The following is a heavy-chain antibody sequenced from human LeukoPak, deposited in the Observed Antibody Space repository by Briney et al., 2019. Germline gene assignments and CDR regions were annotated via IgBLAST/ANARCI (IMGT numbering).Heavy chain of an antibody. CDR2: IKEDGSEK. D-gene: IGHD6-19*01. Sequence: PGGSLRLSCAASGFTFSSYWMTWVRQAPGKGLEWVANIKEDGSEKHYVDSVKGRFTISRDNARKSLYLQMNSLRAEDTAVYYCARTGYSSGWLPIWGQGTVVTVSS. J-gene: IGHJ3*02. CDR3: ARTGYSSGWLPI. V-gene: IGHV3-7*05. CDR1: GFTFSSYW.